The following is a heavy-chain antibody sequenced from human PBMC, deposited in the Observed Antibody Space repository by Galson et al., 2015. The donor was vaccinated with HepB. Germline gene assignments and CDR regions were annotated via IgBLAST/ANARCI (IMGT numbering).Heavy chain of an antibody. CDR2: INPNSGGT. V-gene: IGHV1-2*02. CDR3: ARVVPAAMRGKVLPYNWFDP. CDR1: EYTFTTYG. J-gene: IGHJ5*02. Sequence: SVKVSCKASEYTFTTYGVNWVRQAPGQGLEWMGWINPNSGGTNYAQKFQGRVTMTRDTSISTAYMELSRLRSDDTAVYYCARVVPAAMRGKVLPYNWFDPWGQGTLVTVSS. D-gene: IGHD2-2*01.